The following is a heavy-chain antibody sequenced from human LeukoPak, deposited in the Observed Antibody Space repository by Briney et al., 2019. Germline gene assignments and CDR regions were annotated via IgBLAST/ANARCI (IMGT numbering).Heavy chain of an antibody. Sequence: SETLSLTCTVSGGSISSYYWSWIRQPPGKGLEWIGYTYYSGSTNYNPSLKSRVTISVDTSKNQFSLKLSSVTAADTAVYYCARVGEMATINYWGQGILVTVSS. CDR1: GGSISSYY. CDR2: TYYSGST. V-gene: IGHV4-59*13. CDR3: ARVGEMATINY. D-gene: IGHD5-24*01. J-gene: IGHJ4*02.